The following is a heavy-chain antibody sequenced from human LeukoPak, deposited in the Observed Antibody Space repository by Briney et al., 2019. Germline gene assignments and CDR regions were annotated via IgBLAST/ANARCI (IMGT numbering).Heavy chain of an antibody. Sequence: GGSLRLSCVASGFTFSSYTMSWVRQTPGKGLEGVSTISGGGVSTYYADSVKGRFTISRDNAKNSLYLQMNSLRAEDTAVYYCAELGITMIGGVWGKGTTVTISS. CDR2: ISGGGVST. V-gene: IGHV3-23*01. CDR3: AELGITMIGGV. D-gene: IGHD3-10*02. J-gene: IGHJ6*04. CDR1: GFTFSSYT.